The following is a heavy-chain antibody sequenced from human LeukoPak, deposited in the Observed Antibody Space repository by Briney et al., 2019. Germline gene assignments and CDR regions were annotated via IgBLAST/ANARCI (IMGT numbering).Heavy chain of an antibody. CDR2: IWYDGSNK. V-gene: IGHV3-33*01. CDR1: GFTFSSYG. D-gene: IGHD6-13*01. J-gene: IGHJ4*02. Sequence: GGSLRLSCAASGFTFSSYGMHWVRQAPGKGLEWVAVIWYDGSNKYYADSVKGRFTISRDNSKNTLYLQMNSLRAEDTAVYYCARDILKYSSSCKDCWGQGTLVTVSS. CDR3: ARDILKYSSSCKDC.